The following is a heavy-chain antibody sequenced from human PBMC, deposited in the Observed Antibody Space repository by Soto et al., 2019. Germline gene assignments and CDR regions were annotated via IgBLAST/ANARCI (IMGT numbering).Heavy chain of an antibody. J-gene: IGHJ6*02. CDR2: ISSSGSTI. V-gene: IGHV3-48*03. CDR1: GFTFSSYE. CDR3: ASHDYGDYYWMEV. Sequence: GGSLRLSCAASGFTFSSYEMNWVRQAPGKGLEWVSYISSSGSTIYYADSVKGRFTISRDNAKNSLYLQMNSLRAEDTAVYYCASHDYGDYYWMEVWGQETTVTVSS. D-gene: IGHD4-17*01.